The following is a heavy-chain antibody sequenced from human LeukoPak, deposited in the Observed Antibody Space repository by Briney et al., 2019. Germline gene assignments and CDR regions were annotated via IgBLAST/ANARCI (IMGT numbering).Heavy chain of an antibody. CDR3: ARTTEGYAGGPGYSYYYYMDV. Sequence: PSETLSLTCTVSGGSISSYYWSWLRQPPGKGLEWIGYIYYSGSTNYNPSLKSRVTISVDTSKNQVSLKLRSVTAADTAVYYCARTTEGYAGGPGYSYYYYMDVWGKGTTVTISS. V-gene: IGHV4-59*01. J-gene: IGHJ6*03. CDR1: GGSISSYY. CDR2: IYYSGST. D-gene: IGHD5-12*01.